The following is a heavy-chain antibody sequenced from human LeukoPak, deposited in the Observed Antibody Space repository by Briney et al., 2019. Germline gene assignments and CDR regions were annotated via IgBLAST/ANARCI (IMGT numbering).Heavy chain of an antibody. CDR2: ISNNGGTT. CDR3: ARVASSGTYGDY. CDR1: GFTFSSYT. V-gene: IGHV3-64*01. Sequence: PGGSLRLSCAASGFTFSSYTMHWVRQALGKGLEYVSAISNNGGTTYYANSVKGRFTISRDNSNNTLYLQMRSLRVEDMAVYYCARVASSGTYGDYWGQGTMVTVSS. D-gene: IGHD1-26*01. J-gene: IGHJ4*02.